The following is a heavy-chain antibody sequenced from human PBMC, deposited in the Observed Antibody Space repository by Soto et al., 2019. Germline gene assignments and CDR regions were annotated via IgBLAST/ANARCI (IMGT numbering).Heavy chain of an antibody. V-gene: IGHV3-23*01. Sequence: LRLSCAASGFMFNTYAMTWVRQAPGKGLEWVATTTNTGGDTYYADSVKGRFTISRDNSNNRLYLQMYSLRAEDTAVYFCANRPRYYNMDVWGQGTTVTVSS. J-gene: IGHJ6*02. CDR3: ANRPRYYNMDV. CDR2: TTNTGGDT. CDR1: GFMFNTYA.